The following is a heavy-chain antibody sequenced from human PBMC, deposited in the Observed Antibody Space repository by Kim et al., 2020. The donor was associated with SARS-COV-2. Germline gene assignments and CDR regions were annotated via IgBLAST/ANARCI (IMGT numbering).Heavy chain of an antibody. V-gene: IGHV1-18*01. CDR2: ISAYNGNT. D-gene: IGHD4-4*01. CDR3: ARGGRGTHYSNYVTIDY. CDR1: GYTFTSYG. Sequence: ASVKVSCKASGYTFTSYGISWVRQAPGQGLEWMGWISAYNGNTNYAQKLQGRVTMTTDTSTSTAYMELRSLRSDDTAVYYCARGGRGTHYSNYVTIDYWGQGTLVTVSS. J-gene: IGHJ4*02.